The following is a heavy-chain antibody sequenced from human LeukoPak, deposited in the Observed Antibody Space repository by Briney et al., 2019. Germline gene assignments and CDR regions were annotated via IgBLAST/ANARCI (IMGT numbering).Heavy chain of an antibody. CDR2: ISNSGGGT. D-gene: IGHD6-13*01. CDR3: AKWKLVPRDLFDY. V-gene: IGHV3-23*01. CDR1: GFTFSSYA. J-gene: IGHJ4*02. Sequence: GGSLRLSCAASGFTFSSYAMNWVRQPPGKGLEWVSGISNSGGGTYYADSLKGQFTIPRDNSKNTLYLQMDGLRVERTAVYYCAKWKLVPRDLFDYWGQGTLVTVSS.